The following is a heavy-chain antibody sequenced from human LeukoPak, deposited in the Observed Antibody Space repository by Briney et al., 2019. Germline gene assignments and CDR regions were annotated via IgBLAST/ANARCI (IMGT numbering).Heavy chain of an antibody. Sequence: SETLSLTCAVYGGSFSGYYWSWIRQPPGKGQEWIGEINHSGSTNYNPSLKSRVTISVDTSKNQFSLKLSSVTAADTAVYYCARARKYCSSTSCYWRPYYYYYMDVWGKGTTVTVSS. CDR1: GGSFSGYY. J-gene: IGHJ6*03. CDR3: ARARKYCSSTSCYWRPYYYYYMDV. V-gene: IGHV4-34*01. CDR2: INHSGST. D-gene: IGHD2-2*01.